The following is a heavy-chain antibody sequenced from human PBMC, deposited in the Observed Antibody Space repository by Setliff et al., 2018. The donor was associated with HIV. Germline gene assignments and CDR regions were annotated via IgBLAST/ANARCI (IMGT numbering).Heavy chain of an antibody. J-gene: IGHJ3*02. CDR2: IYTSGST. CDR1: GGSISSYY. V-gene: IGHV4-4*07. Sequence: SETLSLTCTVSGGSISSYYWSWIRQPAGKGLEWIGRIYTSGSTNYNPSLKSRVTMSVDMSKNQFSLNLRSMTAADTAVYFCARVALTITRSTRRAFDIWGQGTMVTVSS. D-gene: IGHD2-2*01. CDR3: ARVALTITRSTRRAFDI.